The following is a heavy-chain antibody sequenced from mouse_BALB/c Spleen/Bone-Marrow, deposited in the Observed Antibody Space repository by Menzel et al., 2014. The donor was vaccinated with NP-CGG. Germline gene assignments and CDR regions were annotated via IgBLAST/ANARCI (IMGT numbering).Heavy chain of an antibody. CDR2: IYPGSGST. V-gene: IGHV1-54*02. CDR3: ARYYDYDWYFDV. CDR1: GYAFTNYL. J-gene: IGHJ1*01. D-gene: IGHD2-4*01. Sequence: VQLVESGAELVRPGTSVKVSCKASGYAFTNYLIEWVKQRPGQGLEWIGVIYPGSGSTYYNEKFKGKATLTADKSSNTAYMQLSSLTSEDSAVYFCARYYDYDWYFDVWGAGTTVTVSS.